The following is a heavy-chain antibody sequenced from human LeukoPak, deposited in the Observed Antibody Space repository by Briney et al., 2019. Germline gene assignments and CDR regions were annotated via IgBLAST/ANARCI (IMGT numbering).Heavy chain of an antibody. D-gene: IGHD1-1*01. CDR1: GFTFSSYA. CDR2: ISGSGDST. J-gene: IGHJ4*02. Sequence: GGSLRLSCAASGFTFSSYAMSWVRQAPGKGLEWVSAISGSGDSTYYADSVKGRFTISRDISKNTLYLQMDGLRAEDTAIYYCARDWKTNSFDYWGQGTLVTVSS. V-gene: IGHV3-23*01. CDR3: ARDWKTNSFDY.